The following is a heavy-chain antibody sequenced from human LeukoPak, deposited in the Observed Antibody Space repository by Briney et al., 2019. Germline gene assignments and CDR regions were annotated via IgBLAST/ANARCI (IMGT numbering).Heavy chain of an antibody. D-gene: IGHD3-22*01. CDR1: GFTLDDYA. V-gene: IGHV3-43D*03. Sequence: GGSLRLSCAASGFTLDDYAMHWVRQAPGKGLEWVSLISWDGGSTYYADSVKGRFTISRDNSKNSLYLQMNSLRSDDTAVYYCASLKNSYDSSGYLVTDAFDIWGQGTMVTVSS. CDR2: ISWDGGST. CDR3: ASLKNSYDSSGYLVTDAFDI. J-gene: IGHJ3*02.